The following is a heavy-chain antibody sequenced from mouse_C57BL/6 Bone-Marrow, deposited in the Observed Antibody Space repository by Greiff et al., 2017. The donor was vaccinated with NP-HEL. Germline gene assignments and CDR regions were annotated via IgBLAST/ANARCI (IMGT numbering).Heavy chain of an antibody. J-gene: IGHJ4*01. CDR2: INPSSGYT. CDR3: ARRDYGSSHYAMDY. Sequence: VKLQESGAELARPGASVKMSCKASGYTFTSYTMHWVKQRPGQGLEWIGYINPSSGYTKYNQKFKDKATLTADKSSSTAYMQLSSLTSEDSAVYYCARRDYGSSHYAMDYWGQGTSVTVSS. V-gene: IGHV1-4*01. D-gene: IGHD1-1*01. CDR1: GYTFTSYT.